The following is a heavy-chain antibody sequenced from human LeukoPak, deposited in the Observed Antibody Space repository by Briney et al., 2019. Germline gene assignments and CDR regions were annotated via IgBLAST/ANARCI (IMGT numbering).Heavy chain of an antibody. D-gene: IGHD3-10*01. CDR3: ASSGSGSYYPFDY. CDR2: INHSGST. V-gene: IGHV4-34*01. Sequence: SETLSLTCAVYGGSFSGYYWSWIRQPPGKGLEWIGEINHSGSTNYNPSLKSRVTISVDTSKKQFSLKLSSVTAADTAVYYCASSGSGSYYPFDYWGQGALVTVSS. CDR1: GGSFSGYY. J-gene: IGHJ4*02.